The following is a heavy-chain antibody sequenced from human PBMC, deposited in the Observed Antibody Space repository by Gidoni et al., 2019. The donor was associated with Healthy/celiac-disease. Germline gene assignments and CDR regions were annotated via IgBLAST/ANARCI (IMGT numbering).Heavy chain of an antibody. J-gene: IGHJ4*02. CDR3: AKDWVAHDY. CDR2: ISGSGGST. CDR1: GLTLSSYA. Sequence: EVQRLGSGGGLVQPGGSLRLSWAAAGLTLSSYAMSWVRQAPGKGLEWVSVISGSGGSTYYADSVKGRFTISRDNSKNTLYLQMNSLRVEDTAVYYCAKDWVAHDYLGQGTLVTVSS. D-gene: IGHD2-21*01. V-gene: IGHV3-23*01.